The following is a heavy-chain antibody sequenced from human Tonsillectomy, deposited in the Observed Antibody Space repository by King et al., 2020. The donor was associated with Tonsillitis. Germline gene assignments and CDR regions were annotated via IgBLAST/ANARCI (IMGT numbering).Heavy chain of an antibody. Sequence: VQLVESGGGVVQPGGSLRLSCASSGFDFRSYGMHWVRQAPGKGLQWVAVISFDATRENYADSVKGRFTISRDNSKNTLYLQMNSLRAEDMAVYYCARERLYSSDWGIDYWGQGSLVTVSS. D-gene: IGHD6-19*01. CDR2: ISFDATRE. J-gene: IGHJ4*02. V-gene: IGHV3-33*05. CDR3: ARERLYSSDWGIDY. CDR1: GFDFRSYG.